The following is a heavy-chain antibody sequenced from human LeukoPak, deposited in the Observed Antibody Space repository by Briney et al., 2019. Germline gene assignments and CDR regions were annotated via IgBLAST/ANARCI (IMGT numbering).Heavy chain of an antibody. CDR2: ISSSRSYI. CDR3: ARENCGGDCYSSLGYFDY. D-gene: IGHD2-21*02. Sequence: GGSLRLSCAASGFTFSSYSMNWVRQAPGKGLEWVSSISSSRSYIYYADSVKGRFTISRDNAENSLYLQMNSLRAEDTAVYYCARENCGGDCYSSLGYFDYWGQGTLVTVSS. J-gene: IGHJ4*02. V-gene: IGHV3-21*01. CDR1: GFTFSSYS.